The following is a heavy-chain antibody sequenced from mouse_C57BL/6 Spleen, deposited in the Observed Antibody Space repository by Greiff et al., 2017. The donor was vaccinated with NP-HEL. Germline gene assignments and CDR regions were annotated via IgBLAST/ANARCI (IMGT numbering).Heavy chain of an antibody. V-gene: IGHV5-12*01. CDR1: GFTFSDYY. D-gene: IGHD2-5*01. CDR3: ARHGYYSNYVGAMDY. J-gene: IGHJ4*01. CDR2: ISNGGGST. Sequence: EVQLVESGGGLVQPGGSLKLSCAASGFTFSDYYMYWVRQTPEKRLEWVAYISNGGGSTYYPDTVKGRFTISRDNAKNTLYLQMSRLKSEDTAMYYCARHGYYSNYVGAMDYWGQGTSVTVSS.